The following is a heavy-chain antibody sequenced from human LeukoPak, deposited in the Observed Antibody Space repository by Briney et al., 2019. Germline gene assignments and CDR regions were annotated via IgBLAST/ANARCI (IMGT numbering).Heavy chain of an antibody. J-gene: IGHJ6*03. D-gene: IGHD3-3*01. CDR3: AKDHYDFWSGYSYYYYMDV. V-gene: IGHV3-30*02. CDR1: GFTFSSYG. CDR2: IRYDGSNK. Sequence: PGGSLRHSCSASGFTFSSYGMHWVRQAPGKGLEWVAFIRYDGSNKYYADSVKGRFTISRDNSKNTLYLQMNSLRAEDTAVYYCAKDHYDFWSGYSYYYYMDVWGKGTTVTVSS.